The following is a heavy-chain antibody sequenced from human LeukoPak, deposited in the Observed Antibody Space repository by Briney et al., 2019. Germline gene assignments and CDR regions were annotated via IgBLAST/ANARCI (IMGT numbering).Heavy chain of an antibody. V-gene: IGHV4-59*08. D-gene: IGHD2-2*01. CDR1: GGSISSYY. Sequence: SETLSLTCTVSGGSISSYYWSWIRQPPGKGLEWSGYIYYSGSTNYNPSLKSRVTISVDTSKNQFSLKLSSVTAADTAVYYCARRGCIGGYCSSGWFDPWGQGTLVTVSS. CDR2: IYYSGST. J-gene: IGHJ5*02. CDR3: ARRGCIGGYCSSGWFDP.